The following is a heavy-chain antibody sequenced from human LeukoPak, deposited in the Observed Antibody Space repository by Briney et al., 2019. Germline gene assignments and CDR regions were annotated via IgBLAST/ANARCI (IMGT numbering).Heavy chain of an antibody. D-gene: IGHD3-10*01. CDR1: AFTFSSYE. J-gene: IGHJ4*02. CDR3: AREWFKTHDY. Sequence: GGSLRYSCAASAFTFSSYEMNWVRQAPGKGLEWVSYISSSGSTKHYADSVKGRFTISRDNAKNSLYLQMNSLRAEDTAVYYCAREWFKTHDYWGQGTLVTVSS. CDR2: ISSSGSTK. V-gene: IGHV3-48*03.